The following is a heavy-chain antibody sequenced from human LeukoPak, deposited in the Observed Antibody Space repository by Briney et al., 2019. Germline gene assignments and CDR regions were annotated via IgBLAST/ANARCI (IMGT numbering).Heavy chain of an antibody. CDR2: IYNSGST. V-gene: IGHV4-59*01. D-gene: IGHD6-19*01. CDR3: ARGGWYSDY. J-gene: IGHJ4*02. CDR1: GGSISSYY. Sequence: PSGTLSLTCTVSGGSISSYYWSWIRQPPGKGLEWIGYIYNSGSTKYNPSLKSRVTMSMDTSKNQFSLKLSSVTAADTAVYYCARGGWYSDYWGQGTLVTVSS.